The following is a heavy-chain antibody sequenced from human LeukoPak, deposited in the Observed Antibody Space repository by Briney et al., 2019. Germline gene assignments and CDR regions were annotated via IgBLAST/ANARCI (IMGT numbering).Heavy chain of an antibody. CDR3: ARQEYGPGGFDY. V-gene: IGHV1-18*04. D-gene: IGHD2-2*01. CDR2: ISAYNGNT. Sequence: ASVKVSCEASGYIFTDYYMHWVRQAPGQGLEWMGWISAYNGNTNYAQKLQGRVTMTTDTSTSTAYMELRSLRSDDTAVYYCARQEYGPGGFDYWGQGTLVTVSS. CDR1: GYIFTDYY. J-gene: IGHJ4*02.